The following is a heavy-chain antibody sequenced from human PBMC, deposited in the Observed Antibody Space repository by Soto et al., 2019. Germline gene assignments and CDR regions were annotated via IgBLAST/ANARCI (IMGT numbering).Heavy chain of an antibody. CDR3: ARDWDYDILTGYLY. CDR1: GYTFTSYA. V-gene: IGHV1-3*01. CDR2: INAGNGNT. J-gene: IGHJ4*02. D-gene: IGHD3-9*01. Sequence: ASVKVSCEASGYTFTSYAIHWVRQAPGQRLEWMGWINAGNGNTKYSQKFQGRVTITRDTSASTAYMELSSLRSEDTAVYYCARDWDYDILTGYLYWGQGPMLTLST.